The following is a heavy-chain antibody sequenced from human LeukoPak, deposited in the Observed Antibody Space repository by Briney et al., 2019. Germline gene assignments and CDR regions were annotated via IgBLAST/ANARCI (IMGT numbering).Heavy chain of an antibody. V-gene: IGHV4-4*02. CDR1: GVSISTNNW. CDR2: IYHSGST. D-gene: IGHD3-16*02. CDR3: ARGSLARLGELSLKY. Sequence: SGTLSLTCAVSGVSISTNNWWTWVRQPPGKGLEWIGEIYHSGSTNYNPSLKSRVTISVDTSKNQFSLKLSSVTAADTAVYYCARGSLARLGELSLKYWGQGTLVTVSS. J-gene: IGHJ4*02.